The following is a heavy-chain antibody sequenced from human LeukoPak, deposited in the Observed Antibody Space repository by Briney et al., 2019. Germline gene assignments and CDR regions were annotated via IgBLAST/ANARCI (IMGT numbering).Heavy chain of an antibody. J-gene: IGHJ4*02. CDR3: AKTYYDFWSGYVIFDY. CDR2: ISGSGGST. CDR1: GFTFSSYA. Sequence: GGSLRLSCAASGFTFSSYAMSWVRQAPGKGLEWVSTISGSGGSTYYADSVKGRFTISRDNSKNTLYLQMNSLRAEDTAVYYCAKTYYDFWSGYVIFDYWGQGTLVTVSS. V-gene: IGHV3-23*01. D-gene: IGHD3-3*01.